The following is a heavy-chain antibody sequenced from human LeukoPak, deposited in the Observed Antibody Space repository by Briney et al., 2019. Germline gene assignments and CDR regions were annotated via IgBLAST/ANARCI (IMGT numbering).Heavy chain of an antibody. CDR2: INHSGST. V-gene: IGHV4-34*01. D-gene: IGHD4-23*01. Sequence: SETLSLTCTVSGGSISSYYWSWIRQPPGKGLEWIGEINHSGSTNYNPSLKSRVTISVDTSKNQFSLKLSSVTAADTAVYYCARGLLTTVVTEPDAFDIWGQGTMVTVSS. CDR1: GGSISSYY. J-gene: IGHJ3*02. CDR3: ARGLLTTVVTEPDAFDI.